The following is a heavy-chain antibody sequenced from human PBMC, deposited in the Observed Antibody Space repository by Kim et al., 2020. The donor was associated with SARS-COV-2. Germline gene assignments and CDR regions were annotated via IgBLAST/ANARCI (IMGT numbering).Heavy chain of an antibody. V-gene: IGHV3-23*01. D-gene: IGHD6-19*01. CDR2: T. J-gene: IGHJ4*02. Sequence: TRYADSVKGRFTISRDNSKNTLYLQMNSLRAEDTAVYYCAEGSSGWFFDYWGQGTLVTVSS. CDR3: AEGSSGWFFDY.